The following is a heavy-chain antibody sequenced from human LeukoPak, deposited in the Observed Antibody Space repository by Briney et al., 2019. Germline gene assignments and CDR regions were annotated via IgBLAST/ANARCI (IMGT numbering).Heavy chain of an antibody. CDR2: INHSGST. Sequence: SETLSLTCTVSGGSISSSSYYWGWIRQPPGKGLEWIGEINHSGSTNYNPSLKSRVTISVDTSKNQFSLKLSSVTAADTAVYYCARALFDTMVYAIRDPSARAFDIWGQGTMVTVSS. V-gene: IGHV4-39*07. J-gene: IGHJ3*02. CDR1: GGSISSSSYY. D-gene: IGHD2-8*01. CDR3: ARALFDTMVYAIRDPSARAFDI.